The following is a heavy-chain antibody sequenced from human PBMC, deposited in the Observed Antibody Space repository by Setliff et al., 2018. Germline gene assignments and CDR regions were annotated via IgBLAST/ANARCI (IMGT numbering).Heavy chain of an antibody. CDR3: ARDREYCSRTSCYIDY. D-gene: IGHD2-2*02. J-gene: IGHJ4*02. CDR1: GYSFSTYA. Sequence: ASVKVSCKASGYSFSTYAMHWVRQAPGQRLEWMGWINGGDGNTKYSQKFQGRITITRDTSASTAYMEMSSLRSEDTAVYYCARDREYCSRTSCYIDYWGQGALVTVS. CDR2: INGGDGNT. V-gene: IGHV1-3*01.